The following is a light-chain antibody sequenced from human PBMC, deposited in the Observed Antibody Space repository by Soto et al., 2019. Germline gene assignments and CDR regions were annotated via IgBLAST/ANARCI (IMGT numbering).Light chain of an antibody. CDR2: AAS. CDR3: QQYYSYPQT. Sequence: AIRMTQSPSSLSASTGDRVTMNCPASQGISSYLAWYQQKPGKAPKLLIYAASTLQSGVPSRFSGSGSGTDFTLTISCLQSEDFATYYCQQYYSYPQTFGPGTKGDIK. CDR1: QGISSY. J-gene: IGKJ3*01. V-gene: IGKV1-8*01.